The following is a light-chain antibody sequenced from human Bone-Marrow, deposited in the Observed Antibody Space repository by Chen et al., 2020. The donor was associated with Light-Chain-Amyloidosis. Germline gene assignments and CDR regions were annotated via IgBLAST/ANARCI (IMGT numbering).Light chain of an antibody. J-gene: IGLJ3*02. CDR3: QVWDRSSDRPV. CDR1: NIESTS. Sequence: SYVLTQPSSVSVAPGQTATIACGGNNIESTSVHWYQQTPGQAPLLVGYDDSARPSGIPERLSGSNSGNTATLTISRVEAGDEADYYCQVWDRSSDRPVFGGGTKLTVL. V-gene: IGLV3-21*02. CDR2: DDS.